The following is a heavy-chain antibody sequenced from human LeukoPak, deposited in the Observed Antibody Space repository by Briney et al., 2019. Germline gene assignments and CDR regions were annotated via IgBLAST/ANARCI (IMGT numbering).Heavy chain of an antibody. V-gene: IGHV3-64*01. CDR3: ARDREVAATPDGFDP. D-gene: IGHD2-15*01. CDR1: GFTFSSYA. J-gene: IGHJ5*02. CDR2: ISSNGGST. Sequence: PGGSLRLSCAASGFTFSSYAMHWVRQAPGKGLEYVSAISSNGGSTYYANSVKGRFTISRDNSKNTLYLQMGSLRAEDMAVYYCARDREVAATPDGFDPWGQGTLATVSS.